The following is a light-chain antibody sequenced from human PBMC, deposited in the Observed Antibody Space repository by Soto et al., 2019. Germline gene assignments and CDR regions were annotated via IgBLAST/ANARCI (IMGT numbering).Light chain of an antibody. CDR2: GAS. J-gene: IGKJ2*02. CDR1: QSVSSN. Sequence: EIVMTQSPATLSVSPGERATLSCRASQSVSSNLAWYQQKPGQAPRLLLYGASTRATGIPARFSGSASGTDCTLTISSLQSEDFAVYSCQQYNNWPPCTFGQGTKLAIK. CDR3: QQYNNWPPCT. V-gene: IGKV3-15*01.